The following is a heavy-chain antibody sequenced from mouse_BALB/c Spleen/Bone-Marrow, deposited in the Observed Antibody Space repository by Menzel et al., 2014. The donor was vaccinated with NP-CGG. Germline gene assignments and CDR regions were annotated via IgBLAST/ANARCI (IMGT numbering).Heavy chain of an antibody. D-gene: IGHD2-3*01. J-gene: IGHJ2*01. CDR2: ISYDGSN. Sequence: EVQRVESGPGLVKPSQSLSLTCSVTGYSITSGYYWHWIRQFPGNKLEWMGYISYDGSNNYNPSLKNRISITRDTSKNQFFLKLNSVTTEDTATYYCARGEGWHYFDYWGQGTTLTVSS. CDR3: ARGEGWHYFDY. V-gene: IGHV3-6*02. CDR1: GYSITSGYY.